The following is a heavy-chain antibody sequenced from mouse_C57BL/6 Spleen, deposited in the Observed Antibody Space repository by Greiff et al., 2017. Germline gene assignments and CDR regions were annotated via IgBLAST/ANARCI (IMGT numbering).Heavy chain of an antibody. Sequence: ESGPGLVKPSQSLSLTCSVTGYSITSGYYWNWIRQFPGNNLEWMGYISYDGSNNSNPSLKNRISITRDTSKNQFFLKLNSVTTEDTATYYCARDLRNYNYFDYWGQGTTLTVSS. CDR3: ARDLRNYNYFDY. CDR1: GYSITSGYY. J-gene: IGHJ2*01. D-gene: IGHD2-1*01. V-gene: IGHV3-6*01. CDR2: ISYDGSN.